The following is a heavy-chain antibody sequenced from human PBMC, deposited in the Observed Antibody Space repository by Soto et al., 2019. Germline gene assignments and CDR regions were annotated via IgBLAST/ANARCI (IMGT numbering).Heavy chain of an antibody. CDR3: AKREGNTYGLFH. D-gene: IGHD5-18*01. Sequence: EVQLVESGGDLVQPGGSLRLSCAASGFSFSSYWMHWVRQAPGKGLVWVSRIKTDGSSTDYADSVKGRITISRDNAKNTLYLQMNSLRAEDTAVYYCAKREGNTYGLFHWGQGTLVTVSS. CDR2: IKTDGSST. CDR1: GFSFSSYW. V-gene: IGHV3-74*01. J-gene: IGHJ4*02.